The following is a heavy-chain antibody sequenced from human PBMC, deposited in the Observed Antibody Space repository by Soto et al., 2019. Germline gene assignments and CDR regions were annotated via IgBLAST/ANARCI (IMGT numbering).Heavy chain of an antibody. V-gene: IGHV3-30*03. CDR2: ISYDGSNK. Sequence: GGSLRLSCASFAFTFSGYGMHWVRQAPGKGLEWVATISYDGSNKYYADSVKGRFTISRDNSKNTLNLQMNSLRAEDTAVYYCARGYCSGHGCEGHHGMDVWGQGTTVTVSS. CDR1: AFTFSGYG. D-gene: IGHD2-15*01. J-gene: IGHJ6*02. CDR3: ARGYCSGHGCEGHHGMDV.